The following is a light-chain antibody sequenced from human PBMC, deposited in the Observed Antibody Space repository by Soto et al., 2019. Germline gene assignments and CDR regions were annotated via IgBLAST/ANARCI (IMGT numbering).Light chain of an antibody. CDR1: QSVSSY. V-gene: IGKV3-20*01. CDR3: QQYGSSPPIT. CDR2: GAS. Sequence: EIVLTQSPATLSLSPGERPTLSYRASQSVSSYLAWYQQTPGQAPRLIXYGASSRANGIPDRFSGSGSWTDLTLTISRLEPEDFAVYDCQQYGSSPPITFGQGTRLEIK. J-gene: IGKJ5*01.